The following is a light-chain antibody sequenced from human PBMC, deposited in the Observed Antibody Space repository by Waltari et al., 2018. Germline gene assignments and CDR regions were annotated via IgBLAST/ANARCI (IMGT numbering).Light chain of an antibody. V-gene: IGKV3-20*01. CDR3: QHYVNLPVT. CDR1: QSVSRA. Sequence: SCRASQSVSRALAGYQQKPGQAPRLLIYAASTRATGVPDRFSGSGSGTDFSLTISRLDPEDFAVYYCQHYVNLPVTFGQGTKVEI. CDR2: AAS. J-gene: IGKJ1*01.